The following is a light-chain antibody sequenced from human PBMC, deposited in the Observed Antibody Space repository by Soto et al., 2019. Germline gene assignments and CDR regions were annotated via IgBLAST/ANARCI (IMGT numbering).Light chain of an antibody. Sequence: GDRVTITCRASQTISTSLAWYQQKPGKAPKVLIYDASILESGVPSRFSGSGSVTEFTLTISDLQPDDFATYYCQQYSSYWTFGQGTKVDIK. CDR3: QQYSSYWT. V-gene: IGKV1-5*01. CDR1: QTISTS. J-gene: IGKJ1*01. CDR2: DAS.